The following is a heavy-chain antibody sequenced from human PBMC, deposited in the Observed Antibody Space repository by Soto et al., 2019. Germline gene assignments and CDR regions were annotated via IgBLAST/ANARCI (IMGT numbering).Heavy chain of an antibody. V-gene: IGHV1-2*02. CDR1: GYTFSGDY. CDR2: INPNSGGT. Sequence: QEQLVQSGAEVKKPVASVKVSGKASGYTFSGDYIHWLRQAPGQGLEWMGWINPNSGGTNYAQKFQGRVTVTRDTPTSTAYMELSRLTSDDTAVYYCARSLTEGYCTITGCYTRPLYGMDVWGQGTTVTVSS. J-gene: IGHJ6*02. CDR3: ARSLTEGYCTITGCYTRPLYGMDV. D-gene: IGHD2-2*02.